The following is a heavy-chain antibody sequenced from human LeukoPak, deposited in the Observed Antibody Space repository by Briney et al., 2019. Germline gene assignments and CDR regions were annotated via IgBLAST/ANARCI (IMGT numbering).Heavy chain of an antibody. Sequence: GGSLRLSCGASGFXFSSYAMSWVRQAPGKGLEWVSPISGSGGSTYYADSVKGRFTISRDNSKNTLYLQMNTLRAEDTAVYYCAKAEGQWLVLDYWGQGTLVTVSS. CDR3: AKAEGQWLVLDY. CDR2: ISGSGGST. V-gene: IGHV3-23*01. CDR1: GFXFSSYA. D-gene: IGHD6-19*01. J-gene: IGHJ4*02.